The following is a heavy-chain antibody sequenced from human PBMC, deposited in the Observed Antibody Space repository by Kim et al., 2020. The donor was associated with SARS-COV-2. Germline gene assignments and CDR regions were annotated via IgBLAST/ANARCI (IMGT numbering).Heavy chain of an antibody. V-gene: IGHV3-23*01. D-gene: IGHD3-9*01. J-gene: IGHJ5*02. CDR2: ISGSGGST. CDR1: GFTFSSYA. Sequence: GGSLRLSCAASGFTFSSYAMSWVRQAPGKGLEWVSAISGSGGSTYYADSVKGRFTISRDNSKNTLYLQMNSLRAEDTAVYYCAKSPRRLRYFDWLNWFDPWGQGTLVTVSS. CDR3: AKSPRRLRYFDWLNWFDP.